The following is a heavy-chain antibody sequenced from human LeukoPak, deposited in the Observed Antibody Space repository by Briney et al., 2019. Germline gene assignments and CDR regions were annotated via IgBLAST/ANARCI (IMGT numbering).Heavy chain of an antibody. D-gene: IGHD4-17*01. CDR1: GGTFNNSA. V-gene: IGHV1-69*05. CDR3: ARDVHGDYGSGWFDP. J-gene: IGHJ5*02. Sequence: VASVRVSCKTSGGTFNNSAISWVRQAPGQGLEWLGGIMPLFGTAGYAQKFQGRVTITKDESTRTVYLELTSLTSDDTAVYYCARDVHGDYGSGWFDPWGRGTLVSVSS. CDR2: IMPLFGTA.